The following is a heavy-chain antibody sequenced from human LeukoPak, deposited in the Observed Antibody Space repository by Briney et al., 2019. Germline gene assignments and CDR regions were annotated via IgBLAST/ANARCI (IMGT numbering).Heavy chain of an antibody. J-gene: IGHJ6*02. D-gene: IGHD3-3*01. V-gene: IGHV3-21*04. CDR2: ISSSSSYI. Sequence: GGSLRLSCAASGFTFSSYSMNWVRQAPGKGLEWVSSISSSSSYIYYTDSVKGRFTISRDNAKNSLYLQMNSLRAEDTAVYYCARVGYDFWSGYTQRPGAYGMDVWGQGTTVTVSS. CDR1: GFTFSSYS. CDR3: ARVGYDFWSGYTQRPGAYGMDV.